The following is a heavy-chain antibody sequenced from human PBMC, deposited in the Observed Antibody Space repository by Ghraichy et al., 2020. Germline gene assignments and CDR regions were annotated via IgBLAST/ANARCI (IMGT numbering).Heavy chain of an antibody. V-gene: IGHV4-59*08. J-gene: IGHJ6*03. D-gene: IGHD2-2*01. CDR1: GDSISSYY. CDR3: ARHSLEYCSATSCHFYFYYYLDV. Sequence: SETLSLTCTVSGDSISSYYWSWIRQSPGKGLEWIGYTYHSGNTNYNPSIKSRVTVSVDTSRNEFSLELSSVTAADTAVYYCARHSLEYCSATSCHFYFYYYLDVWGKGTTVTVSS. CDR2: TYHSGNT.